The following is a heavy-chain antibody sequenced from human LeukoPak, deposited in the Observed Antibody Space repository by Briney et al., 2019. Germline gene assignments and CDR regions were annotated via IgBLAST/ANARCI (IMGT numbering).Heavy chain of an antibody. J-gene: IGHJ4*02. D-gene: IGHD2-15*01. CDR1: GFTFSSNY. Sequence: PGGSLRLSCAASGFTFSSNYMSWVRQAPGQGLEWVSVIYSGGSTYYADSVKGRFTISRDNSKNTLYLQMNSLRAEDTAVYYCARVYCNAGRCWNFDYWGQGTLVTVSS. V-gene: IGHV3-53*01. CDR2: IYSGGST. CDR3: ARVYCNAGRCWNFDY.